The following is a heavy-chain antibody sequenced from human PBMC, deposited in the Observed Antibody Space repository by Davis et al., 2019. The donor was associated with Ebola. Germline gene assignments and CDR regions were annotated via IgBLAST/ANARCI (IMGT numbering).Heavy chain of an antibody. CDR3: ARDRGGGGSSFLGY. Sequence: ASVKVSCKASGYTFTSYGISWVRQAPGQGLEWMGWISGYNGNTNYVENLQGRVTMTRDTSISTAYMELSRLRSDDTAVYYCARDRGGGGSSFLGYWGQGTLVTVSS. CDR1: GYTFTSYG. V-gene: IGHV1-18*01. D-gene: IGHD6-13*01. CDR2: ISGYNGNT. J-gene: IGHJ4*02.